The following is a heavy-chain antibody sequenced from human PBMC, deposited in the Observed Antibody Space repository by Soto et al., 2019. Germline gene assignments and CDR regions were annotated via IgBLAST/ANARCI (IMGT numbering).Heavy chain of an antibody. D-gene: IGHD5-18*01. CDR1: RCSISSGGFY. CDR3: ARSGYSYGPNPLLY. CDR2: IYYSGST. J-gene: IGHJ4*02. V-gene: IGHV4-31*03. Sequence: SEALSLTRPFSRCSISSGGFYRSLIPPHPGKGLEWIGYIYYSGSTYYNPSLKSRVTISVDTSKNQFSLKLSSVTAADTAVYYCARSGYSYGPNPLLYWGQGTLVTVSS.